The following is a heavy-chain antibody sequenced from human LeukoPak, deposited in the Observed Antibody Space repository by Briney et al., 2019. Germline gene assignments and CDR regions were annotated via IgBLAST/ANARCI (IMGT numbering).Heavy chain of an antibody. CDR1: GFTFSSYW. V-gene: IGHV3-7*03. CDR3: ANIPEAEDIVVVPAVRDAFDI. CDR2: IKQDGREK. J-gene: IGHJ3*02. Sequence: PGGSLRLSCAASGFTFSSYWMSWVRQAPGKGLEWVANIKQDGREKYYVDSVKGRFTISRDNAKNSLYLQMNSLRAEDTAVYYCANIPEAEDIVVVPAVRDAFDIWGQGTMVTVSS. D-gene: IGHD2-2*01.